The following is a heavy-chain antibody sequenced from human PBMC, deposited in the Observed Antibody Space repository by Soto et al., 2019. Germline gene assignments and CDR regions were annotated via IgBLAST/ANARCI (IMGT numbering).Heavy chain of an antibody. CDR3: AKPTSFSSTWFPFDY. J-gene: IGHJ4*02. CDR1: GFTFSSYS. Sequence: GGSLRLSCAASGFTFSSYSMNWVRQAPGKGLEWVSAISGSGDNTYYADSVKGRFTLSRDNSKNTVYLQMNSLRADDTAVYYCAKPTSFSSTWFPFDYWGQGTLVTVSS. V-gene: IGHV3-23*01. D-gene: IGHD6-13*01. CDR2: ISGSGDNT.